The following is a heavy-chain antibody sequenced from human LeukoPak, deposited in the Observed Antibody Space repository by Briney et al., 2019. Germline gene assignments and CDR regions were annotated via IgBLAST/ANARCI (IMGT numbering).Heavy chain of an antibody. D-gene: IGHD3-3*01. CDR3: ATLYYDFWSGYYFPFDY. J-gene: IGHJ4*02. V-gene: IGHV3-23*01. CDR2: ISGSGGST. Sequence: GGSLRLSCAASGFTFSTYAMNWVRQAPRKGLEWVSAISGSGGSTYYADSVKGRFSISRDNSKNTLYLQMNSLRAEDTAVYYCATLYYDFWSGYYFPFDYWGRGTLVTVSS. CDR1: GFTFSTYA.